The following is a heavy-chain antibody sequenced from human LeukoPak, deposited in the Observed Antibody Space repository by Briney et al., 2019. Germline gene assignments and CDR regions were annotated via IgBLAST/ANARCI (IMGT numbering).Heavy chain of an antibody. CDR2: LSHSGHT. J-gene: IGHJ4*01. V-gene: IGHV4-39*01. CDR3: ARHVNYVFDY. D-gene: IGHD3-16*01. Sequence: SDTVSLTCTVCGRFLRRNAGYDWGWVRQPPGMGLEWIECLSHSGHTSYNPSLKRRVTISIDTSKSQFSLRLSSVTAADTAVYYCARHVNYVFDYWGHGNLVTVSS. CDR1: GRFLRRNAGYD.